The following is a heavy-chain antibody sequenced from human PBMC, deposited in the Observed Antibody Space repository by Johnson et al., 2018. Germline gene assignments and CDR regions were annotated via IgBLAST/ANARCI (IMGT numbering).Heavy chain of an antibody. D-gene: IGHD3-9*01. CDR2: IHDIGSI. J-gene: IGHJ6*03. CDR1: GASISSYY. V-gene: IGHV4-59*01. CDR3: ARYYDILTGLYNMDG. Sequence: QVQLQESGPGLVKPTETLSLTCPVSGASISSYYWSWIRQPPGKGLEWIGYIHDIGSINYTPSLKSRITMYLDTSKNQFSLKLSSVTAADTAVYYCARYYDILTGLYNMDGWGKGATVIVSS.